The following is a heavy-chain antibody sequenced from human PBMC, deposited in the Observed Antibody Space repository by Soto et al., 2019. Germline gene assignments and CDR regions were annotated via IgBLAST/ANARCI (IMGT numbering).Heavy chain of an antibody. CDR1: GDTFSSYA. CDR3: ARVGPAHYYVSSGYYSPIDY. D-gene: IGHD3-22*01. V-gene: IGHV1-69*01. Sequence: QVQLVQSGAEVKKPGSSVKVSCKASGDTFSSYAINWVRQAPGQGLEWMGGIIPMFGTANYAQKFKGRVTITAGESTSTVYIEVSSLRSEDTAVYYCARVGPAHYYVSSGYYSPIDYWGQGTLVTVTS. CDR2: IIPMFGTA. J-gene: IGHJ4*02.